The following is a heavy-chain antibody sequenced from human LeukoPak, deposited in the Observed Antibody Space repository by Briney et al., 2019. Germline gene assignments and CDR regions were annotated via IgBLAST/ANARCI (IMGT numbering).Heavy chain of an antibody. V-gene: IGHV3-48*01. CDR3: ARGVRGSLFFDY. CDR1: GFTVSSNY. D-gene: IGHD1-26*01. J-gene: IGHJ4*02. CDR2: ISSSSSTI. Sequence: GGSLRLSCAASGFTVSSNYMSWVRQAPGRGLEWVSYISSSSSTIYYADSVKGRFTISRDNAKNSLYLQMNSLRAEDTAVYYCARGVRGSLFFDYWGQGTLVTVSS.